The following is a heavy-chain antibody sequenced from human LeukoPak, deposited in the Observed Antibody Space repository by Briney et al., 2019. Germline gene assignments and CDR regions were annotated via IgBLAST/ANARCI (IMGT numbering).Heavy chain of an antibody. D-gene: IGHD6-13*01. J-gene: IGHJ5*02. CDR2: TYFRSKWYN. CDR1: GDSVSSNSAA. Sequence: SQTLSLTCAISGDSVSSNSAAWNWIRQSPSRGLEWLGRTYFRSKWYNDYAVSEKSRITINPDTSKNQFSLHLNSVTPEDTAVYYCARTGYSSTWVPWGFDPWGQGTLATVSS. V-gene: IGHV6-1*01. CDR3: ARTGYSSTWVPWGFDP.